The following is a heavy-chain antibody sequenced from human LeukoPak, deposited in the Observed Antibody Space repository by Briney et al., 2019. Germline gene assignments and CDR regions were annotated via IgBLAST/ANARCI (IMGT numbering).Heavy chain of an antibody. Sequence: TLSLTCTVSGGSISSGSYYWSWIRQPAGKGLEWIGRIYTSGSTNYNPSLKSRVTMSVDTSKNQFSQKLSSVTAADTAVYYCAREGYDGYCSSTSCYAGLGYWGQGTLVTVSS. V-gene: IGHV4-61*02. CDR1: GGSISSGSYY. D-gene: IGHD2-2*03. J-gene: IGHJ4*02. CDR2: IYTSGST. CDR3: AREGYDGYCSSTSCYAGLGY.